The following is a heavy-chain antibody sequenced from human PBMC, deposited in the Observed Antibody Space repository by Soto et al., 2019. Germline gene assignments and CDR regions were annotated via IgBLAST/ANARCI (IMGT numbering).Heavy chain of an antibody. V-gene: IGHV4-31*02. J-gene: IGHJ4*02. CDR2: IYYRGST. D-gene: IGHD3-16*02. CDR3: ARGVEGTYHV. CDR1: DDAITVGGYY. Sequence: SETLSLTCSVSDDAITVGGYYLRWIRQHPAKGLEWIGSIYYRGSTYYNPSLRSRGTISLDPSQARLSLRLTSLTAADTATYYCARGVEGTYHVWGQGTLVPVSS.